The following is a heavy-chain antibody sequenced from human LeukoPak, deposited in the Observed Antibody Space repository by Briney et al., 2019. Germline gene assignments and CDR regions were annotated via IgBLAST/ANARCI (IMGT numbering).Heavy chain of an antibody. CDR1: GFTFSSYG. D-gene: IGHD4-11*01. J-gene: IGHJ4*02. CDR2: IRYDGSNK. V-gene: IGHV3-30*02. Sequence: PGGSLRLSCAASGFTFSSYGMHWVRQAPGKGLEWVAFIRYDGSNKYYADSVKGRFTISRDNSKNTPYLQMNSLRAEDTAVYYCAKTTVTSYYFDYWGQGTLVTVSS. CDR3: AKTTVTSYYFDY.